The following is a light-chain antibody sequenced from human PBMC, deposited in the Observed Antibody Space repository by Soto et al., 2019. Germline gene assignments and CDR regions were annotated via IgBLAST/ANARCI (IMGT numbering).Light chain of an antibody. CDR3: QQYDNWPRT. V-gene: IGKV3-15*01. J-gene: IGKJ1*01. Sequence: EIVMTQSPATLSVSPGERATLSCRASQSVRSNLAWYQQKPGQPPRLLIYDASTRATRIPSRFSVSGSGTEFTLTISSLQSEDFAVYYCQQYDNWPRTFGQGTKVDI. CDR2: DAS. CDR1: QSVRSN.